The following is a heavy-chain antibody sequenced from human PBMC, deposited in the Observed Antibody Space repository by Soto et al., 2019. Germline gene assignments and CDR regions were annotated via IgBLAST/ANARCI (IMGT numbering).Heavy chain of an antibody. CDR3: ARLTDYDSSPRDYYYYGMDV. J-gene: IGHJ6*02. Sequence: SVKVSCKASGGTFSSYAISWVRQAPGQGLEWMGGIIPIFGTANYAQKFQGRVTITADESTSTAYMELSSLRSEDTAVYYCARLTDYDSSPRDYYYYGMDVWGQGTTVTVS. D-gene: IGHD3-22*01. CDR1: GGTFSSYA. CDR2: IIPIFGTA. V-gene: IGHV1-69*13.